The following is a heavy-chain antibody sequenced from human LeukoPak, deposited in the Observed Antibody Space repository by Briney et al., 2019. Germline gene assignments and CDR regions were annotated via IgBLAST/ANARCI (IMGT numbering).Heavy chain of an antibody. CDR3: ARGRVPVVWFGDSFGYMDV. CDR1: GGSIGSGSYY. Sequence: SRTLSLTCTVSGGSIGSGSYYWSWIRQPAGKGLEWIGRIYTSGSTNYNPSLKSRVTISVDTSKNQFSLRLSSVTAADTAVYYCARGRVPVVWFGDSFGYMDVWGKGTTVTVS. V-gene: IGHV4-61*02. D-gene: IGHD3-10*01. J-gene: IGHJ6*03. CDR2: IYTSGST.